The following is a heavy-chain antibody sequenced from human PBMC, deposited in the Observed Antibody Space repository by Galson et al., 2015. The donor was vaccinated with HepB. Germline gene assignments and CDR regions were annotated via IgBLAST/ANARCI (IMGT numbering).Heavy chain of an antibody. CDR2: ISYDGNNE. Sequence: SLRLSCAVSGFTFTSYGMHWVRQAPGKGLEWVALISYDGNNEYYTDSVRGRFTISRDNAKNTLHLQMNSLRAGDTAVYYCAREYHDSSGRALFDNWGQGTLVTVSS. CDR1: GFTFTSYG. J-gene: IGHJ4*02. V-gene: IGHV3-33*01. D-gene: IGHD3-22*01. CDR3: AREYHDSSGRALFDN.